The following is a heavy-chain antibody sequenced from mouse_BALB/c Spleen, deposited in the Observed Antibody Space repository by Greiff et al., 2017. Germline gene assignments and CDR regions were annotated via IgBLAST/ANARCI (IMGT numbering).Heavy chain of an antibody. CDR2: ILPGSGST. CDR1: GYTFSSYW. Sequence: VQLPESGAELMKPGASVKISCKATGYTFSSYWIEWVKQRPGHGLEWIGEILPGSGSTNYNEKFKGKATFTADTSSNTAYMQLSSLTSEDSAVYYCARGLRPYAMDYWGQGTSVTVSS. D-gene: IGHD2-4*01. V-gene: IGHV1-9*01. J-gene: IGHJ4*01. CDR3: ARGLRPYAMDY.